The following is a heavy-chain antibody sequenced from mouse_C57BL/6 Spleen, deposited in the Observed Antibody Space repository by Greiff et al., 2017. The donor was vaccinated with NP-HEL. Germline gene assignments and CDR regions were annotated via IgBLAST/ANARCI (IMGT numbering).Heavy chain of an antibody. CDR3: ARGGLLRTDY. Sequence: QVQLQQSGAELVMPGASVKLSCKASGYTFTSYWMHWVKQRPGQGLEWIGEIDPSDSYTNYNQKFKGKSTLTVDKSSSTAYMQLSSLTSEDSAVYYCARGGLLRTDYWGQGTTLTVSS. J-gene: IGHJ2*01. V-gene: IGHV1-69*01. D-gene: IGHD1-1*01. CDR1: GYTFTSYW. CDR2: IDPSDSYT.